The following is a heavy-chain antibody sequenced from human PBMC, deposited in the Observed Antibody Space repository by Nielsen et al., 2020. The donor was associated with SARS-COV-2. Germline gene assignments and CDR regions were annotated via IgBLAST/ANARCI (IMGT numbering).Heavy chain of an antibody. D-gene: IGHD1-26*01. V-gene: IGHV3-9*01. CDR1: GFTFDDYA. Sequence: GGSLRLSCAASGFTFDDYAMHWVRQAPGKGLEWASGISWNSGSIGYADSVKGRFTISRDNAKNSLYLQMNSLRAEDTALYYCAKDISPVYSGSYHDYWGQGTLVTVSS. CDR2: ISWNSGSI. CDR3: AKDISPVYSGSYHDY. J-gene: IGHJ4*03.